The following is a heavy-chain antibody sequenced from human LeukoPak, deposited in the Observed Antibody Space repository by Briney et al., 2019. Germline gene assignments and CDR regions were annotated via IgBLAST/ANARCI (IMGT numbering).Heavy chain of an antibody. V-gene: IGHV4-30-4*08. CDR1: GGSISSGDYY. CDR2: IYYSGST. J-gene: IGHJ3*02. D-gene: IGHD3-3*01. CDR3: ARDQDYDFWSGSQAGHAFDI. Sequence: SETLSLTCTVSGGSISSGDYYWSWIRQPPGKGLEWIGYIYYSGSTYYNPSLKSRVTISVDTSKNQFSLKLSSVTAADTAVYYCARDQDYDFWSGSQAGHAFDIRGQGTMVTVSS.